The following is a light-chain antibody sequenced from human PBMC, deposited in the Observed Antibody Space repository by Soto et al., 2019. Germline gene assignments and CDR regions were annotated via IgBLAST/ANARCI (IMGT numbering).Light chain of an antibody. J-gene: IGKJ1*01. V-gene: IGKV3-15*01. Sequence: EIVMTQSPATLSVSPGERATLSCRASQSISSNLAWYQQKLGQTPRLLIYRASTRATGIPARFSGSGSGTEFNLTISSLQSEDFALYYCHQYENWPQTFGQGTKVDIK. CDR2: RAS. CDR1: QSISSN. CDR3: HQYENWPQT.